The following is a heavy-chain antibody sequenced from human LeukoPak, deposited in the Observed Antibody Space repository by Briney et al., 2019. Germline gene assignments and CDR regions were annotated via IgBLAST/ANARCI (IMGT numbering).Heavy chain of an antibody. V-gene: IGHV3-74*01. CDR3: ARELPFDY. D-gene: IGHD2-15*01. CDR2: IKSDGSRT. CDR1: GFTFSNYW. Sequence: PGGSLRLSCAASGFTFSNYWMHWVRQAPGKGLVWVSRIKSDGSRTDYADSVKGRFTISRDNAENTLYLQMNSLRAEDTAVYYCARELPFDYWGQGTLVTVSS. J-gene: IGHJ4*02.